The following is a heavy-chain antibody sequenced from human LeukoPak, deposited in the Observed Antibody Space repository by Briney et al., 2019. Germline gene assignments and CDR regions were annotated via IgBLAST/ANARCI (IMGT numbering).Heavy chain of an antibody. D-gene: IGHD2-2*01. J-gene: IGHJ4*02. Sequence: SETLSLTCTVSGGSISSYYWSWIRQPAGKGLEWIGRIYTSGSTNYNPSLKSRVTMSVDTSKNQFSLKLSSVTAADTAVYYCAKDMRDCSSTSCEDYWGQGTLVTVSS. V-gene: IGHV4-4*07. CDR3: AKDMRDCSSTSCEDY. CDR1: GGSISSYY. CDR2: IYTSGST.